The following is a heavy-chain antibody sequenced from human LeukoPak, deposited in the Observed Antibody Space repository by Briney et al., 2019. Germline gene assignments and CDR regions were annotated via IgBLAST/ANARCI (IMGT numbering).Heavy chain of an antibody. CDR1: GGSFNSYA. Sequence: SVKVSCKASGGSFNSYAISWVRQAPGQGLEWMGGIIPIFGTANYAQKFQGRVTITADKSTNTAYVELSSLRSEDTAVYYCARSQPLAYFDLWGRGTLVTVSS. V-gene: IGHV1-69*06. J-gene: IGHJ2*01. CDR3: ARSQPLAYFDL. CDR2: IIPIFGTA.